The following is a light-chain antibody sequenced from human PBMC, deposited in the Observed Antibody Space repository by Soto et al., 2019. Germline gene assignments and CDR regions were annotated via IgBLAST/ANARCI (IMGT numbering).Light chain of an antibody. V-gene: IGKV3-11*01. CDR2: DTS. Sequence: EIVLTQSPATLSLSPGERATLSCRASQSVSGSFLAWYQQKPGQAPRLLIYDTSNRATDIPARFSGSGSGTDFTLTISSLEPEDFAGYYCQQRGHRLLTFGGGTKVEIK. CDR3: QQRGHRLLT. J-gene: IGKJ4*01. CDR1: QSVSGSF.